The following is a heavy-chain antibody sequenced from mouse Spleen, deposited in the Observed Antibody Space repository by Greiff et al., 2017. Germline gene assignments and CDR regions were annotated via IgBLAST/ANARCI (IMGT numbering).Heavy chain of an antibody. Sequence: EVQLLEPGGGLVKPGGSLKLSCAASGFTFTDYGIHWVRQAPEKGLEWIAYITSGGRATHYAATVKGRFTISRDSDKNTLFLQMTSLRSEDTAMYYCSREGELWGQGTSVTVSS. J-gene: IGHJ4*01. CDR1: GFTFTDYG. CDR3: SREGEL. CDR2: ITSGGRAT. V-gene: IGHV5-17*01.